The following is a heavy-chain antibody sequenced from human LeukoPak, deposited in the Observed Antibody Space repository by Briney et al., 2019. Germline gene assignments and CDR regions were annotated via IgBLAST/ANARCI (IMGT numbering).Heavy chain of an antibody. CDR2: ISYDGSNK. V-gene: IGHV3-30*03. D-gene: IGHD3-10*01. Sequence: PGGSLRLPCAASGFTFSSYGMHWVRQAPGKGLEWVAVISYDGSNKYYADSVKGRFTISRDNSKNTLYLQMNSLRAEDTAVYYCAASPYSGHDYWGQGTLVTVSS. J-gene: IGHJ4*02. CDR1: GFTFSSYG. CDR3: AASPYSGHDY.